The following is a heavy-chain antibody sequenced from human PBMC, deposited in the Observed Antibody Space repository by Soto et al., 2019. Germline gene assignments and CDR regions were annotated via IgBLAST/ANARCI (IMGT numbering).Heavy chain of an antibody. CDR3: ARDKITGLFDY. J-gene: IGHJ4*02. CDR2: INHSGST. CDR1: GGSFRGYD. D-gene: IGHD2-8*02. V-gene: IGHV4-34*01. Sequence: SEPLSLTCAVYGGSFRGYDWTWIRQPPGTGLEWIGEINHSGSTNYNPSLKSRVTISVDTSKNQFSLKLTSVTAADTAVYYCARDKITGLFDYWGQGTLVTVSS.